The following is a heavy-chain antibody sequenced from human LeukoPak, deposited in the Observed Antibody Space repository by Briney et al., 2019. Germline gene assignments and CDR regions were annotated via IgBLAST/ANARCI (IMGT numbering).Heavy chain of an antibody. CDR1: GYTFTGYY. CDR2: INPNSGGT. D-gene: IGHD3-22*01. CDR3: AGDLYDTTADFGY. V-gene: IGHV1-2*02. Sequence: ASVKVSCKASGYTFTGYYMHWVRQAPGQGLEWMGWINPNSGGTNYAQKFQGRVTMTRDTSISTAYMELSRLRSDDTAVYYCAGDLYDTTADFGYWGQGTLVTVSS. J-gene: IGHJ4*02.